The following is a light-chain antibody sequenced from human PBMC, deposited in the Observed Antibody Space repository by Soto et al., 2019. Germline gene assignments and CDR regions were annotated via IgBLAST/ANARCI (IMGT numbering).Light chain of an antibody. V-gene: IGKV1-5*01. J-gene: IGKJ4*01. Sequence: DIQMTQSPSTLSESVGDRVTITCRASQSINKWLAWYQQKPGKAPNLLVFDASTLQSGVPSRFSGSGFGTEFTLIISSLQPDDVATYYCQQYNTDSTFGGGTKVEIK. CDR2: DAS. CDR1: QSINKW. CDR3: QQYNTDST.